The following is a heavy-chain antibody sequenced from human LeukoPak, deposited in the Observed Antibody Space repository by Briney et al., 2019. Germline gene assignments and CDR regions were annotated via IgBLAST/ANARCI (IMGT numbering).Heavy chain of an antibody. CDR2: ISSSGSTI. V-gene: IGHV3-48*03. CDR1: GFTFSSYE. CDR3: AGVYSSSWYFRGGAFDI. Sequence: EGPLRLSCAASGFTFSSYEMNWLRQAPGKGLEWVSYISSSGSTIYYADSVKGRFTISRDNAKNSLYLQMNSLRAEDTAVYYCAGVYSSSWYFRGGAFDIWGQGTMVTVSS. J-gene: IGHJ3*02. D-gene: IGHD6-13*01.